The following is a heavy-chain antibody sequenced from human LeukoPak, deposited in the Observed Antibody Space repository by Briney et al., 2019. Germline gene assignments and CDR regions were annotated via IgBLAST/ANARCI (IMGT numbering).Heavy chain of an antibody. J-gene: IGHJ2*01. CDR2: ISSNSGYI. CDR3: ARRTQNDDLWSGSPDWYFDL. Sequence: PGGSLRLSCVVSGFTFRSYTMNWVRQAPGGGLEWISSISSNSGYIYYIDSVRGRFTISRDNARNSLYLHMNSLRPEDTAVYYCARRTQNDDLWSGSPDWYFDLWGRGTLVTASS. CDR1: GFTFRSYT. D-gene: IGHD3-3*01. V-gene: IGHV3-21*06.